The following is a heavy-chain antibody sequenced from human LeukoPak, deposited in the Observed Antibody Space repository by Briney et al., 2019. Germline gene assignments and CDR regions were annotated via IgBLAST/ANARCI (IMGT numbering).Heavy chain of an antibody. Sequence: GESLKISCKGSGYSFTSYWIGWVRQMPGKGLEWMGIIYPGDSDTRYSPSFQGQVTISADKSISTAYLQWSSLKASDTAMYYCARSKSVGSLEWSLDFDYWGQGTLVTVSS. CDR3: ARSKSVGSLEWSLDFDY. V-gene: IGHV5-51*01. CDR2: IYPGDSDT. CDR1: GYSFTSYW. J-gene: IGHJ4*02. D-gene: IGHD3-3*01.